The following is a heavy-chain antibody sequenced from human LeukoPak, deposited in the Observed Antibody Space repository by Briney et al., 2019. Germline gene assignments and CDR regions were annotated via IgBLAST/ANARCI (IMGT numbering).Heavy chain of an antibody. J-gene: IGHJ3*02. D-gene: IGHD6-25*01. Sequence: SETLSLTCAVYGGSFSAYYWTWVRQPPGKGLEWIGEINHIGITAYSPSLKSRVSISVDKSKTQFSLRLSSVTAADTAVYYCARVGYPTQRRVLSAVSVPTAGAFDIWGQGTLVTVSS. V-gene: IGHV4-34*01. CDR2: INHIGIT. CDR1: GGSFSAYY. CDR3: ARVGYPTQRRVLSAVSVPTAGAFDI.